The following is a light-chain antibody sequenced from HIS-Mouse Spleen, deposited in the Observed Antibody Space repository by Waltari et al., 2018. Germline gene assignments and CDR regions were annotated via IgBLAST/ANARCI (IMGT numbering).Light chain of an antibody. CDR2: EDS. CDR1: ALRKKY. J-gene: IGLJ2*01. CDR3: YSTDSSGNHRV. Sequence: SYELTQPPSVSVSPGKTARIPCSGDALRKKYAYWYQQKSGQAPVMVIYEDSKRPSGIPERFSGSSSGTMATLTISGAQVEDEADYYCYSTDSSGNHRVFGGGTKLTVL. V-gene: IGLV3-10*01.